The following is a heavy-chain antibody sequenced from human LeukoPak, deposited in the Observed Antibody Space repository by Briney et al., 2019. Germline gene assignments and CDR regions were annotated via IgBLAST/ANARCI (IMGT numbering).Heavy chain of an antibody. J-gene: IGHJ3*02. CDR2: ISWNSGRI. CDR3: AKDFYRLGEFDAFDN. V-gene: IGHV3-9*01. D-gene: IGHD3-16*01. CDR1: GFTFDDYA. Sequence: GGSLRLSCAASGFTFDDYAMHWVRHAPGKGLEWVSGISWNSGRIGYADSVKGRFTISRDNAKNSLYLQMNSLRVEDTALYYCAKDFYRLGEFDAFDNWGQGTTVTVSS.